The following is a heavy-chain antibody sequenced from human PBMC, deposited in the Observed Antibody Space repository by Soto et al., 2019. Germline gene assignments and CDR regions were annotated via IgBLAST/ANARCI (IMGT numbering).Heavy chain of an antibody. Sequence: SVTLSLPCSVAGDSITSGDYYWNWILQPTGKGLECIGYRPYSGSTYYNPPLKRRVSISPDTSKIQFSLNLRSVTDADTAVYFCARELTGYRFGPGEVYWGQGTLVAVSS. V-gene: IGHV4-30-4*01. J-gene: IGHJ4*02. D-gene: IGHD5-18*01. CDR3: ARELTGYRFGPGEVY. CDR2: RPYSGST. CDR1: GDSITSGDYY.